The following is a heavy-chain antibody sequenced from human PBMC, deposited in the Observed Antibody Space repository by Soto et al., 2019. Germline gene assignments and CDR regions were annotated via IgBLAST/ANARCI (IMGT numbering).Heavy chain of an antibody. Sequence: QVQLQESGPGLVKPSETLSLTCTVSGGSISSYYWSWIRQPPGKGLEWIGYIYYSGSTNYNPSLKSRVTISVDTSKNQFSLKLSSVTAADTAVYYCARGGIQLWFPFDYWGQGTLVTVSS. CDR2: IYYSGST. V-gene: IGHV4-59*01. CDR3: ARGGIQLWFPFDY. CDR1: GGSISSYY. D-gene: IGHD5-18*01. J-gene: IGHJ4*02.